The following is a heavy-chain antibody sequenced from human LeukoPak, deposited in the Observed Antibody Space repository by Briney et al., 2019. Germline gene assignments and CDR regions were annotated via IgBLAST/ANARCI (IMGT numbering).Heavy chain of an antibody. CDR3: ANPRQNSIAAAGPSSDY. J-gene: IGHJ4*02. V-gene: IGHV3-23*01. CDR2: ISGSGGST. D-gene: IGHD6-13*01. CDR1: GFTFSSYA. Sequence: GGSLRLSCAASGFASGFTFSSYAMSWVRQAPGKGLEWVSAISGSGGSTYYADSVKGRFTISRDNSKNTLYLQINSLRAEDTAVYYCANPRQNSIAAAGPSSDYWGQGTLVTVSS.